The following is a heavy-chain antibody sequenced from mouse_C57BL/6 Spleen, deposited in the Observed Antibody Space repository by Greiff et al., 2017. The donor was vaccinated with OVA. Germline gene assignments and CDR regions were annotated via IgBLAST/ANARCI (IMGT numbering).Heavy chain of an antibody. J-gene: IGHJ4*01. V-gene: IGHV1-61*01. CDR1: GYTFTSYW. D-gene: IGHD3-3*01. Sequence: QVQLQQPGAELVRPGSSVKLSCKASGYTFTSYWMDWVKQRPGQGLEWIGNIYPSDSETHYNQKFKDKATLTVDKSSSTAYMQLSSLTSEDSAVYDGARGGRGDYYAMDYWGQGTSVTVSS. CDR2: IYPSDSET. CDR3: ARGGRGDYYAMDY.